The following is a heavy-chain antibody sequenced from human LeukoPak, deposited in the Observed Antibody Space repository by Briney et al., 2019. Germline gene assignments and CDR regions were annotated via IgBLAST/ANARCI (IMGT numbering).Heavy chain of an antibody. J-gene: IGHJ4*02. V-gene: IGHV3-30*03. D-gene: IGHD6-19*01. CDR3: ARDKISSGWYRGFDL. CDR1: GFTFSSYG. CDR2: ISYDGSNK. Sequence: GGSLRHSCAASGFTFSSYGMHWVRQAPGKGLEWVAVISYDGSNKYYAASVKGRFTISRDNSKNTLYLQVNSLRAEDTAVYYCARDKISSGWYRGFDLWGQGTLVTVSS.